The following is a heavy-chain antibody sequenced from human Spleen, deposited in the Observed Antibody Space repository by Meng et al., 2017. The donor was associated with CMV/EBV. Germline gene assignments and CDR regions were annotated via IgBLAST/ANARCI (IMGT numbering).Heavy chain of an antibody. Sequence: RLSCAASGFTFSSYAMHWVRQAPGKGLEWVAVISYDGSNKYYADSVKGRFTISRDNSKNTLYLQMNSLRAEDTAVYYCSELLGPFDYWGQGTLVTVSS. V-gene: IGHV3-30*04. D-gene: IGHD1-26*01. CDR1: GFTFSSYA. CDR2: ISYDGSNK. CDR3: SELLGPFDY. J-gene: IGHJ4*02.